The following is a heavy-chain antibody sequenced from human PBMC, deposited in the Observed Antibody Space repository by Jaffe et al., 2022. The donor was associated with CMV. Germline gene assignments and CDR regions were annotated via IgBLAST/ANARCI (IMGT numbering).Heavy chain of an antibody. Sequence: QVQLVQSGAEVKKPGSSVKVSCKASGGTFSSYAISWVRQAPGQGLEWMGRIIPILGIANYAQKFQGRVTITADKSTSTAYMELSSLRSEDTAVYYCAREDDYGVTWFDPWGQGTLVTVSS. CDR2: IIPILGIA. J-gene: IGHJ5*02. V-gene: IGHV1-69*09. D-gene: IGHD4-17*01. CDR3: AREDDYGVTWFDP. CDR1: GGTFSSYA.